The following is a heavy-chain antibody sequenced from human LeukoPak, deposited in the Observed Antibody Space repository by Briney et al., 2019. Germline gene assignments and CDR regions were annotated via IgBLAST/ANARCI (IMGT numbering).Heavy chain of an antibody. J-gene: IGHJ4*02. CDR3: ARDGARNIVATILPLDY. CDR1: GYTFTSYG. D-gene: IGHD5-12*01. V-gene: IGHV1-18*01. CDR2: ISAYNGNT. Sequence: ASVKISCKASGYTFTSYGISWVRQAPGQGLEWMGWISAYNGNTNYAQKLQGRVTMTTDTSTSTAYMDPRSLRSDATAVYYCARDGARNIVATILPLDYWGQGTLVTVSS.